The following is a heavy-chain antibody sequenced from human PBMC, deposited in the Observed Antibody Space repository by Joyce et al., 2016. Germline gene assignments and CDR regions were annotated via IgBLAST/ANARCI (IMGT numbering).Heavy chain of an antibody. CDR3: ARVTWFGDKGFDY. CDR2: SYYTGTT. CDR1: GGSISSGDYY. Sequence: QVQLQESGPGLVKPSQTLSLTCSVSGGSISSGDYYWSWIRQPPGKGLEWIGYSYYTGTTYYNLSLKSRITMSVDTSKNQFSLKLSSVTAADTAVYYCARVTWFGDKGFDYWGQGTLVTVSS. D-gene: IGHD3-10*01. J-gene: IGHJ4*02. V-gene: IGHV4-30-4*01.